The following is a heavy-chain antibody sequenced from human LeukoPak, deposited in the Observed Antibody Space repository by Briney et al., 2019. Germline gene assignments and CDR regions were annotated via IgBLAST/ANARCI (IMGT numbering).Heavy chain of an antibody. Sequence: SETLSLTCTVSGGSISSGDYYWSWIRQPPGKGLEWIGYIYYSGSTYYNPSLKSRVTISVDTSKNQFSLKLSSVTAADTAVYYCARGIITDYEAFDIWGQGTMVTVSS. CDR3: ARGIITDYEAFDI. D-gene: IGHD4-17*01. V-gene: IGHV4-30-4*01. CDR2: IYYSGST. J-gene: IGHJ3*02. CDR1: GGSISSGDYY.